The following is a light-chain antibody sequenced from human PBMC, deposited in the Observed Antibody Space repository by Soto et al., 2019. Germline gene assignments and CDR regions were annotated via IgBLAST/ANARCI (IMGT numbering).Light chain of an antibody. J-gene: IGKJ4*01. Sequence: EIVLTQSPGTLSLSPGERATLSCRASQSVSNNYLAWYQQKPGQAPRLLIYGASNRATGIPDRFSGSGSGTEFTLSISSLQSEDFAVYYCHQYHYWSRPSFGGGTKVDI. V-gene: IGKV3-20*01. CDR3: HQYHYWSRPS. CDR2: GAS. CDR1: QSVSNNY.